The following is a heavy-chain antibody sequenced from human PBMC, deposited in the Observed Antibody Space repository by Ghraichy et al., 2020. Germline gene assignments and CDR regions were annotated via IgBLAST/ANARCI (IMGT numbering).Heavy chain of an antibody. CDR2: IYYSGST. V-gene: IGHV4-59*01. J-gene: IGHJ4*02. CDR3: ARSRSGSYSYFDY. D-gene: IGHD1-26*01. CDR1: GGSINSYY. Sequence: SETLSLTCTVSGGSINSYYWSWIRQPPGQGLEWIGYIYYSGSTNYNPSLKSRVTISVDTSKNQFSLKLSSVTAADTAVYYCARSRSGSYSYFDYWGQGTLVTVSS.